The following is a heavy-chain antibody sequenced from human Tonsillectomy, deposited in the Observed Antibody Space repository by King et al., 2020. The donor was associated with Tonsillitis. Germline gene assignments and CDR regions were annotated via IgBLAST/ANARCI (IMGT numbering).Heavy chain of an antibody. CDR2: INHSGST. J-gene: IGHJ4*02. V-gene: IGHV4-34*01. CDR3: ARRKGGHDY. CDR1: GGSFSGYY. Sequence: VQLPQWGAGLLKPSETLSLTCAVYGGSFSGYYWSWIRQPPGKGLEWIGEINHSGSTNYNPSLKSRVTISVDTSKNQFSLKLSSVTAADTAVYYCARRKGGHDYWGQGTLVTVSS. D-gene: IGHD2-15*01.